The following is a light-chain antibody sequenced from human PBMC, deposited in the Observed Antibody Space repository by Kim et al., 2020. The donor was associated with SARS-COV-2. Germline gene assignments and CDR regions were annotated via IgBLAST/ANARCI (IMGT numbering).Light chain of an antibody. CDR3: LKTYSSPYT. Sequence: IQMTQSPSSLSASAGDTVTITCRASQSIANYIHWYQQKPGKAPILLIYTTSNLQSGVPSRFSGSGFGTDFTLTISSLQPEDSATYYCLKTYSSPYTFAQRTKLVI. CDR2: TTS. V-gene: IGKV1-39*01. CDR1: QSIANY. J-gene: IGKJ2*01.